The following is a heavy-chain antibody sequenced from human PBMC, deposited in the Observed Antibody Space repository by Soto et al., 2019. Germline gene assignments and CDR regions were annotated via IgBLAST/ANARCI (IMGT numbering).Heavy chain of an antibody. CDR1: GYTLTELS. CDR2: FDPEDGET. CDR3: ATYLAVTTPLDV. Sequence: ASVKVSCKVSGYTLTELSMHWVRQAPGKGLEWMGGFDPEDGETIYAQKFQGRVTMTEDTSTDTAYMELSSLRSEDTAVYYCATYLAVTTPLDVWGQGTLVTVSS. V-gene: IGHV1-24*01. D-gene: IGHD4-17*01. J-gene: IGHJ4*02.